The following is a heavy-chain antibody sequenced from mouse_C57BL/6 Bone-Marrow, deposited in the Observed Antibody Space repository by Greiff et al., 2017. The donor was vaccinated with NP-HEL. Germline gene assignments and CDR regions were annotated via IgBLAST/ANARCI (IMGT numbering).Heavy chain of an antibody. J-gene: IGHJ1*03. V-gene: IGHV5-16*01. Sequence: DVKLVESEGGLVQPGSSMKLSCTASGFTFSDYYMAWVRQVPEKGLEWVANINYDGSSTYYLDSLKSRFIISRDNAKNILYLQMSSLKSEDTATYYCARDRRADGYHWYFDVWGTGTTVTVSS. CDR3: ARDRRADGYHWYFDV. D-gene: IGHD2-3*01. CDR1: GFTFSDYY. CDR2: INYDGSST.